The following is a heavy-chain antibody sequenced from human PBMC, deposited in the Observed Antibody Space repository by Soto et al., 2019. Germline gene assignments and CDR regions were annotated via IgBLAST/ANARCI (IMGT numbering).Heavy chain of an antibody. CDR3: ARHYAVGDFDY. CDR2: IYYSGST. D-gene: IGHD1-26*01. CDR1: GCSVSSSGNY. J-gene: IGHJ4*02. Sequence: SETLSLTCTVAGCSVSSSGNYWGWIRQPPGKGLEWIGSIYYSGSTYYNPSLKSRVTTSVDTSKNQFSLKLSSVTAADTAVYYCARHYAVGDFDYWGQGTLVTVSS. V-gene: IGHV4-39*01.